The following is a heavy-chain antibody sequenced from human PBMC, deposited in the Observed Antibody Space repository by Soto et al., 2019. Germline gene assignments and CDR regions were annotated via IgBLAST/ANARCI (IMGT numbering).Heavy chain of an antibody. CDR3: ARDRSCNHQHYYYLDV. CDR2: IIPILGIA. CDR1: GGTFSSYT. J-gene: IGHJ6*03. D-gene: IGHD4-4*01. V-gene: IGHV1-69*08. Sequence: QVQLVQSGAEVKKPGSSVKVSCKASGGTFSSYTISWVRQAPGQGLEWMGRIIPILGIANYAQKFQGRVTITADTSTCTAYMDLSSLRSEDTAVDYCARDRSCNHQHYYYLDVWGNGTTVIVSS.